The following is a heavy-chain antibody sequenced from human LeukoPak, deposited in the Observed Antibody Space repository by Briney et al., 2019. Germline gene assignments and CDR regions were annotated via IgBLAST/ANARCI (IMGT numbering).Heavy chain of an antibody. J-gene: IGHJ5*02. CDR3: AREELWFGEHWFDP. D-gene: IGHD3-10*01. CDR1: GGSISSGSYY. CDR2: IYTSGST. V-gene: IGHV4-61*02. Sequence: PSETLSLTCTVSGGSISSGSYYWSWIRQPAGKGLEWIGRIYTSGSTNYNPSLKSRVTISVDTSKNQFSLKLSSVTAADTAVYYCAREELWFGEHWFDPWGQGTLVTVSS.